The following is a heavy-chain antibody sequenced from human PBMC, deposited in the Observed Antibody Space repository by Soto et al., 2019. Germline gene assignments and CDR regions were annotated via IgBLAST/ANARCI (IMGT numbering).Heavy chain of an antibody. CDR3: AREPAPKDNDIHFDY. CDR2: ISYDGDHK. CDR1: GFTFNTCA. V-gene: IGHV3-30-3*01. D-gene: IGHD3-9*01. J-gene: IGHJ4*02. Sequence: QVQLVESGGGVVQPGRSLRLSCAASGFTFNTCAMHWVRQAPGRGLEWVAVISYDGDHKYYADSVKGRFTISRDNSKNTLYLQMNSLRSEDTAVYYCAREPAPKDNDIHFDYWGQGTLVTVSS.